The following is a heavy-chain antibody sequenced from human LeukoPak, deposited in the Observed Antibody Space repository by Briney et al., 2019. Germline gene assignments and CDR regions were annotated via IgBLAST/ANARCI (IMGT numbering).Heavy chain of an antibody. CDR3: ARLNKPGLFDP. V-gene: IGHV4-39*01. D-gene: IGHD1-14*01. J-gene: IGHJ5*02. Sequence: SETLSLTCTVSDGSISSSNYYWAWIRQPPGKGLEWIANIFYTGNTYYNPSLRRRVTLSIDTSKNQFSLRLNSVTATDTAVYYCARLNKPGLFDPWGRGTLVTVSS. CDR2: IFYTGNT. CDR1: DGSISSSNYY.